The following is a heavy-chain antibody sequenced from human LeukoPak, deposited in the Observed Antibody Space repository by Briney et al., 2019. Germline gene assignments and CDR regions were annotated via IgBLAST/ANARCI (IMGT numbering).Heavy chain of an antibody. CDR1: GGSISSGDYY. V-gene: IGHV4-30-4*08. J-gene: IGHJ4*02. CDR2: IYYSGST. D-gene: IGHD3-22*01. Sequence: PSQTLSLTCTVSGGSISSGDYYWSWIRQPPGKGLEWIGYIYYSGSTYYNPSLKSRVTISVDTSKNQFSLKLSSVTAADTAVYYCARISVVTQGVFDYWGQGNLVTVSS. CDR3: ARISVVTQGVFDY.